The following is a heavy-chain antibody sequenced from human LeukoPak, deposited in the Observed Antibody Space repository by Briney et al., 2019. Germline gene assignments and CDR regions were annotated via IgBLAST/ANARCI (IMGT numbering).Heavy chain of an antibody. CDR3: AKYACSSTSCPNWFDP. D-gene: IGHD2-2*01. CDR2: ISGSGGST. CDR1: GFTFGSYA. V-gene: IGHV3-23*01. Sequence: PGGSLRLSCAASGFTFGSYAMSWVRQAPGKGLEWVSAISGSGGSTYYADSVKGRFTISRDNSKNTLYLQMNSLRAEDTAVYYCAKYACSSTSCPNWFDPWGQGTLVTVSS. J-gene: IGHJ5*02.